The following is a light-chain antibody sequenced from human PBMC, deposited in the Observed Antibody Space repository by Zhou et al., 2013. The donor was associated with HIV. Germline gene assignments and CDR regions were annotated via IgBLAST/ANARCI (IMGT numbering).Light chain of an antibody. J-gene: IGKJ1*01. CDR2: AAS. V-gene: IGKV1-17*01. CDR1: QSISTY. CDR3: LQHNSNPPT. Sequence: DTQMTQSPSSLSASEGDRVTIACRASQSISTYLNWYQFRPGKAPKLLIFAASRLQSGVPSRFSGSGSGTEFTLTISSLQPEDFATYYCLQHNSNPPTFGQGTKVEIK.